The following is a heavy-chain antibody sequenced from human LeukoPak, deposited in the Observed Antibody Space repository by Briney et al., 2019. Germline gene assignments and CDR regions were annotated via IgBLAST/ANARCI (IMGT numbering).Heavy chain of an antibody. D-gene: IGHD3-10*01. CDR3: ASVRRGFGESSKYYSYYYMHV. CDR2: IYYSGST. CDR1: GGSISSSSYY. Sequence: PSETLSLTCTVSGGSISSSSYYWGWIRQPPGKGLEWIGSIYYSGSTYYNPSLKSRVTISVDTSNNQFSLKLSAVTAADTAVYYCASVRRGFGESSKYYSYYYMHVWGQGTLVTVSS. V-gene: IGHV4-39*01. J-gene: IGHJ6*03.